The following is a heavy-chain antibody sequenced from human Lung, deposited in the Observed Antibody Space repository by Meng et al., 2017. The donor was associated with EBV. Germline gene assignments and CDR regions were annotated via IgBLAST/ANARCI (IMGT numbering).Heavy chain of an antibody. CDR2: IDYSGST. J-gene: IGHJ4*02. CDR3: ARDIAEADYFDF. D-gene: IGHD6-19*01. Sequence: QGQLQESGPGLVKPSQTLSLTCAVSGGSISSGQYYWSWIRQPPGKGLEWIAYIDYSGSTYYNPSLKSRVTISVDTSKNQFSLKLNSVTAADTAVYYCARDIAEADYFDFWGQGTLVTVSS. V-gene: IGHV4-30-4*01. CDR1: GGSISSGQYY.